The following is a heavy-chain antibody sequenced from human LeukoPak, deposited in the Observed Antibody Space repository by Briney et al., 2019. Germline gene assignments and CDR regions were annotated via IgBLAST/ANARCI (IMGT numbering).Heavy chain of an antibody. V-gene: IGHV3-48*01. J-gene: IGHJ4*02. Sequence: PGGSLRLSCAASGFTFNSHHMNWVRQAPGKGLEWVSYISSSSSAIYYADSVKGRFTISRDNSKNTLFLQMNSLRAEDTAMYYCAKGEGGDSGWYGDYWGQGTLVTVSS. CDR1: GFTFNSHH. D-gene: IGHD6-19*01. CDR3: AKGEGGDSGWYGDY. CDR2: ISSSSSAI.